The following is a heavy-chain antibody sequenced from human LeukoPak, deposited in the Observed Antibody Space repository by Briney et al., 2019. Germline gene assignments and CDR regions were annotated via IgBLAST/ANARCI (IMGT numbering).Heavy chain of an antibody. Sequence: SETLSLTCTVSGTSIRSSSMYWGWIRQPPGKGLEWLGTVYYTGSTFLSPSLRRRVSIPVDTSKDQFSLRLTSVTAADTAIYYCARHVAQYYDSSGYPDFWGQGTLVTVSS. V-gene: IGHV4-39*01. J-gene: IGHJ4*02. CDR3: ARHVAQYYDSSGYPDF. D-gene: IGHD3-22*01. CDR1: GTSIRSSSMY. CDR2: VYYTGST.